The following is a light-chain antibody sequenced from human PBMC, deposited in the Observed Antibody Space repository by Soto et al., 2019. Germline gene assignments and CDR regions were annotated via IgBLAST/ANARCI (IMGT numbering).Light chain of an antibody. J-gene: IGKJ1*01. CDR2: DAS. CDR3: QQSYSMPGT. Sequence: IQMTQSPSALSASVGDRVSITCRASQSISSWLAWYQQKPGKAPKLLIYDASSLESGVPSRFSGSGSGTEFTLTISSLQPDDFATYYCQQSYSMPGTFGQGTKVDIK. CDR1: QSISSW. V-gene: IGKV1-5*01.